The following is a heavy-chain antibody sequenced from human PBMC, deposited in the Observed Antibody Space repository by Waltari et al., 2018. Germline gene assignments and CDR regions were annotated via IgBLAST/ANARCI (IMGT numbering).Heavy chain of an antibody. V-gene: IGHV4-30-4*08. D-gene: IGHD2-2*01. CDR1: GGSISSGDYY. Sequence: QVQLQESGPGLVKPSQTLSLTCTVSGGSISSGDYYWSWIRQPPGKGLEWIGYIYYSGSTYYNPSLKSRVTISVDTSKNQFSLKLSSVTAADTAVYYCARGLPGYCSSTSCPNWFDPWGQGTLVTVSS. J-gene: IGHJ5*02. CDR3: ARGLPGYCSSTSCPNWFDP. CDR2: IYYSGST.